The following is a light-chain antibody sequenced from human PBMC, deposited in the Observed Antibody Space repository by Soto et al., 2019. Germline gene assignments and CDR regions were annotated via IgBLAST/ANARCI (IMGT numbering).Light chain of an antibody. Sequence: EIVLTQSPGTLSLSPGDRATLSCRASQSVSSSYLAWYQQKPGQAPRLLIYGASSRATDIPDRFSGSGSGTDFTLTISRLEPEDFAVYHCRQYGTSPPRYTFGQGTKLEIK. CDR3: RQYGTSPPRYT. CDR2: GAS. J-gene: IGKJ2*01. V-gene: IGKV3-20*01. CDR1: QSVSSSY.